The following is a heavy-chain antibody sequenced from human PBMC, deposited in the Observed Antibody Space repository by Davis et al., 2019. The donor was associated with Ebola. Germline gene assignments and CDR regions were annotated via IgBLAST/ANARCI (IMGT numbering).Heavy chain of an antibody. D-gene: IGHD2-21*02. Sequence: MPSETLSLTCTVSGGFVGSTDFYWSWIRQPPGKGLEWIGYISYSGTSSYNPSLKSRVTISIDTSKYQFSLKLSSVTAADTAVYYCARRQVTSTTGGAFDMWGQGTMVTVSS. V-gene: IGHV4-30-4*01. CDR1: GGFVGSTDFY. J-gene: IGHJ3*02. CDR3: ARRQVTSTTGGAFDM. CDR2: ISYSGTS.